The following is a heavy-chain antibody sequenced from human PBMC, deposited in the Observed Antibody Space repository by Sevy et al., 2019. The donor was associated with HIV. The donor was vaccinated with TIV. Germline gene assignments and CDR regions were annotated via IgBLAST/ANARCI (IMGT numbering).Heavy chain of an antibody. J-gene: IGHJ4*02. CDR2: IIPIFGTA. CDR1: GGTFSSYA. CDR3: ANAGPSSGYYFPLGY. V-gene: IGHV1-69*13. Sequence: ASVKVSCKASGGTFSSYAISWVRQAPGQGLEWMGGIIPIFGTANYAQKFQGRVTITADESTSTAYMELSSLRSEDTAVYYCANAGPSSGYYFPLGYWGQGTLVTVSS. D-gene: IGHD3-22*01.